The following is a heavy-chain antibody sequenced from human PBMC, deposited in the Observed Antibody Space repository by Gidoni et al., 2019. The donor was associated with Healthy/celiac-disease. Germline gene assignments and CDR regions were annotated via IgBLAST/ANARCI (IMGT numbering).Heavy chain of an antibody. D-gene: IGHD6-19*01. CDR1: GYTFTSYD. Sequence: QVQLVQSGAEVKKPGASVKVSCKASGYTFTSYDINWVRQATGQGLEWMGWMNPNSGNNCYAQKLQGRVTMTRNTSINTAYMELSSLRSEDTAVYYFARGARVAVAGFFYHYYMDVWGKGTTVTVSS. V-gene: IGHV1-8*01. J-gene: IGHJ6*03. CDR3: ARGARVAVAGFFYHYYMDV. CDR2: MNPNSGNN.